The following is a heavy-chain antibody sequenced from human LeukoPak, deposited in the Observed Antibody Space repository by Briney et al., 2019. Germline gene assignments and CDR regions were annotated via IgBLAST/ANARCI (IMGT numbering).Heavy chain of an antibody. CDR1: GGSISSSSYY. CDR2: IYYSGST. J-gene: IGHJ6*03. D-gene: IGHD2-2*01. V-gene: IGHV4-39*01. CDR3: RKYQLLSLLRGHYSYYYYMDV. Sequence: PSETLSLTCTVSGGSISSSSYYWGWIRQPPGKGLEWIGSIYYSGSTYYNPSLKSRVTISVDTSKNQFSLKLSSVTAADTAVYYCRKYQLLSLLRGHYSYYYYMDVWGKGTTVTVSS.